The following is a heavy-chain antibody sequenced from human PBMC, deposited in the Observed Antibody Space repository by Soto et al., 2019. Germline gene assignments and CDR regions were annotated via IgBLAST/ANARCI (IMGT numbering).Heavy chain of an antibody. CDR3: ARVVVVAAKLDY. Sequence: QVQLQESGPGLVKPSQTLSLTCTVSGGSISSGGYYWSWIRENPGKGLEWIGYIYYSGSTYYNPSLKSRVTISVDTSKNQFSLKLSSVTAADTAVYYCARVVVVAAKLDYWGQGTLVTVSS. CDR2: IYYSGST. J-gene: IGHJ4*02. D-gene: IGHD2-15*01. CDR1: GGSISSGGYY. V-gene: IGHV4-31*03.